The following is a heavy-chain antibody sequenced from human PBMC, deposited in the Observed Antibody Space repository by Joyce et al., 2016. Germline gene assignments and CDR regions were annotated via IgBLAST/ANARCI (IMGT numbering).Heavy chain of an antibody. Sequence: QVQLQESGPGLVKPSETLSLTCTVSGSSITRDHWTWIRQPPGKGLEWIGFISHSGATNYNPSLASRVTFSADTSKNLFSLKLSSVTAADTAVYYCARDNGWYKLDFWGQGRLVTVSS. J-gene: IGHJ4*02. CDR2: ISHSGAT. D-gene: IGHD6-19*01. CDR1: GSSITRDH. CDR3: ARDNGWYKLDF. V-gene: IGHV4-59*01.